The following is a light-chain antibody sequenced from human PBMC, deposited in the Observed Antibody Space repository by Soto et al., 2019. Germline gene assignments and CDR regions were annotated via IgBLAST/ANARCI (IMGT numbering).Light chain of an antibody. J-gene: IGKJ5*01. V-gene: IGKV1-27*01. CDR3: HTYNSALLT. Sequence: DIQMTQSPSSLSASVGDRVTITCRASQGMYNDLAWYQQKPGKAPKLLIYAASTLEAGVPSRFSGSGSGTDFTLTISSLQPEDVATYYCHTYNSALLTFGQGTRLEIK. CDR1: QGMYND. CDR2: AAS.